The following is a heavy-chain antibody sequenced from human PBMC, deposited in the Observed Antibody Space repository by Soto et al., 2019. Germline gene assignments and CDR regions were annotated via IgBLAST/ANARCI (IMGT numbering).Heavy chain of an antibody. CDR1: GFIFSDHY. J-gene: IGHJ3*01. CDR2: IRNKANSYSL. Sequence: GGSLRLSCGASGFIFSDHYMDWVRQAPGKGLEWVGRIRNKANSYSLQYAASVKGRFIISRDDSQNSLYLQMNSLKTEDTAVYYCARVRLSGPPEGKVFDLWGQGTMVTVSS. V-gene: IGHV3-72*01. CDR3: ARVRLSGPPEGKVFDL. D-gene: IGHD3-10*01.